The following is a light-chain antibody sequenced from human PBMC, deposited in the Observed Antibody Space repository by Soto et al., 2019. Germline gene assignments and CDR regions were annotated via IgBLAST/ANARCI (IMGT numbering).Light chain of an antibody. V-gene: IGKV3-20*01. J-gene: IGKJ4*01. CDR3: QQSGSSPLT. Sequence: EIVLSQSPGTLSLSPGERATLSCRASQRVSSTYLAWYQQKPGQAPRLLIYGTSTRATGIPDRFSGSGSGTDFTLTISRLEPEDFAVYYCQQSGSSPLTFGGGTEVDIK. CDR1: QRVSSTY. CDR2: GTS.